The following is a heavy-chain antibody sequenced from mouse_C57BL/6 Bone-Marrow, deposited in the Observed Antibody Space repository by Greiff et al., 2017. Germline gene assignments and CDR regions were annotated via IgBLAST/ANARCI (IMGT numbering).Heavy chain of an antibody. D-gene: IGHD3-2*02. V-gene: IGHV2-2*01. J-gene: IGHJ4*01. Sequence: VKLVESGPGLVQPSQSLSITCTVSGFSLTSYGVHWVRQSPGKGLEWLGVIWSGGSTDYNAAFISRLSISKDNSKSQVFFKMNSLQADDTAIYYCARKAGKATYYAMDYWGQGTSVTVSS. CDR1: GFSLTSYG. CDR2: IWSGGST. CDR3: ARKAGKATYYAMDY.